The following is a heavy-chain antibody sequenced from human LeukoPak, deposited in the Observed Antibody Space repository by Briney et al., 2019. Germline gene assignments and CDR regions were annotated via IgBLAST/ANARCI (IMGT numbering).Heavy chain of an antibody. CDR2: INGSGGST. D-gene: IGHD3-10*01. Sequence: PGGSLRLSCAASGFTFSSYAMTWVRQAPGKGLEWVSGINGSGGSTYYADSVKGRFTISRDNFKNTLYLQMNSLRAEDTAVYYCAKDRVVRGIMGSFDIWGQGTMVTVSS. CDR1: GFTFSSYA. CDR3: AKDRVVRGIMGSFDI. J-gene: IGHJ3*02. V-gene: IGHV3-23*01.